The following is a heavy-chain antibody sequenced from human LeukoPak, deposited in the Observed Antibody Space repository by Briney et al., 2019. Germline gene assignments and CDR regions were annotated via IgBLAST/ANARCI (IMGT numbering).Heavy chain of an antibody. CDR1: GFTFSNYD. D-gene: IGHD1-26*01. Sequence: GGSLRLSCAASGFTFSNYDMSWVRQAPGSGLGWVSGITGSGGSTYYANSVKGRFTVSRDNSKTTLYLQMNSLRAEDTAVYYCAKGNWGERLDWYFDLWGRGTLVTVSS. V-gene: IGHV3-23*01. CDR2: ITGSGGST. CDR3: AKGNWGERLDWYFDL. J-gene: IGHJ2*01.